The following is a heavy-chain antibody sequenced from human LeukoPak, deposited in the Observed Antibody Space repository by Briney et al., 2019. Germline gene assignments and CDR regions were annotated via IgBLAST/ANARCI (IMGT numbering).Heavy chain of an antibody. V-gene: IGHV1-2*02. CDR2: INPNSGGT. Sequence: GASVKVSCKASGYTFTGYYMHWVRQAPGQGLEWMGWINPNSGGTNYAQKFQGRVTMTRDTSISTAYMEMSRLRSDDTAVYYCARASRGPRGSFDYWGQGTLVTVSS. CDR3: ARASRGPRGSFDY. D-gene: IGHD3-10*01. CDR1: GYTFTGYY. J-gene: IGHJ4*02.